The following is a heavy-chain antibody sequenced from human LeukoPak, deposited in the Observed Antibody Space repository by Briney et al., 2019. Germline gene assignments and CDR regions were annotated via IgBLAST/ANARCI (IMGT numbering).Heavy chain of an antibody. CDR1: GFTVSSNY. J-gene: IGHJ4*02. Sequence: GGSLRLSCAASGFTVSSNYMSWVRQAPGKGLEWVSIIYYSATTYYADSVKGRFTISRDNSKNTLYLQMNSLRAEDTAVYYCAKPAKTDYADYWGQGTLVTVSS. CDR3: AKPAKTDYADY. V-gene: IGHV3-53*01. CDR2: IYYSATT. D-gene: IGHD1-14*01.